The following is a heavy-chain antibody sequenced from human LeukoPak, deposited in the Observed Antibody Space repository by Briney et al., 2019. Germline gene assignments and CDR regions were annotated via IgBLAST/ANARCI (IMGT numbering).Heavy chain of an antibody. Sequence: GGSLRLSCAASGFTVSSNYMNWVRQAPGKGLEWVSVIYLGGTTYYAESVKGRFTISRGISKNTLFLQMNSLRPEDTAVYYCARANFGQYYFDYWGQGTLVTVSS. CDR1: GFTVSSNY. CDR2: IYLGGTT. CDR3: ARANFGQYYFDY. V-gene: IGHV3-66*02. J-gene: IGHJ4*02. D-gene: IGHD1-7*01.